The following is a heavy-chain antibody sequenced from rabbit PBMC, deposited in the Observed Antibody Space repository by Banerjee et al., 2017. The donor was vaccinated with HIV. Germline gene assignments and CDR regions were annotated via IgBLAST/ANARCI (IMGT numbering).Heavy chain of an antibody. Sequence: QEQLEESGGDLVKPEGSLTLTCTASGFDISSYHMRWVRQAPGKGLECIGYITDDGRTYYASWAKGRFTISKTSSTTVTLQMTSLTVADTATYFCARDRGPGSYVYPLWGPGTLVTVS. J-gene: IGHJ4*01. V-gene: IGHV1S45*01. CDR2: ITDDGRT. CDR3: ARDRGPGSYVYPL. CDR1: GFDISSYH. D-gene: IGHD6-1*01.